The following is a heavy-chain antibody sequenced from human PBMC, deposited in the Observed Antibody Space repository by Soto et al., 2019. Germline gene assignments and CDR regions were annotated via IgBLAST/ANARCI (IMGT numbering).Heavy chain of an antibody. CDR1: GFTFSDHY. Sequence: GSLRLSCAASGFTFSDHYMDWVRQAPGKGLEWVGRTRNKANSYTTEYAASVKGRFTISRDDSKNSLYLQMNSLKTEDTAVYYCARVRGYFYEGELSFYYYMDVWGKGTTVPVSS. D-gene: IGHD5-12*01. J-gene: IGHJ6*03. CDR2: TRNKANSYTT. V-gene: IGHV3-72*01. CDR3: ARVRGYFYEGELSFYYYMDV.